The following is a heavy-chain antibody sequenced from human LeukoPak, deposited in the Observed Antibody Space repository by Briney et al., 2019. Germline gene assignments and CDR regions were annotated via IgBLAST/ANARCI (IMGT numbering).Heavy chain of an antibody. Sequence: SETLSLTCTVSGDSISSGNYYWTWIRQPAGEGLEWIGRIYTSGSTKYNPSLKSRVTISVDTSKNQFSLKLSSVTAADTAVYYCARVQVGVFGVVTHFDYWGQGTLVTVSS. CDR1: GDSISSGNYY. V-gene: IGHV4-61*02. D-gene: IGHD3-3*01. CDR3: ARVQVGVFGVVTHFDY. CDR2: IYTSGST. J-gene: IGHJ4*02.